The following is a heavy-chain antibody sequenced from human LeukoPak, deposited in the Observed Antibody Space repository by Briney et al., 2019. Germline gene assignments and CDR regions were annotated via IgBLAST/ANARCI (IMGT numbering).Heavy chain of an antibody. CDR2: ISSSSSYI. CDR1: GFTFSSYS. V-gene: IGHV3-21*01. J-gene: IGHJ4*02. CDR3: ARDFFLEWLLTPHTYYFDY. D-gene: IGHD3-3*01. Sequence: GGSLRLSCAASGFTFSSYSMNWVRQAPGKGLEWVSSISSSSSYIYYADSVKGRFTISRDNAKNSLYLQMNSLRAEDTAVYYCARDFFLEWLLTPHTYYFDYWGQGTLVTVSS.